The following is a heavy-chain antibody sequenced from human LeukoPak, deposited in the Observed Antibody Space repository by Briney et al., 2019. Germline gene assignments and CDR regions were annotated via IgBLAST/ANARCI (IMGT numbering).Heavy chain of an antibody. Sequence: GESLKISCKGSGYSFADSWVAWVRQMPGKGLEWMAIIYPGDSDTRYSPSFEGQVTISADKSISTAYLQWSSLKASDTAMYYCARPSYGASDYWGQGTLVTVSS. CDR1: GYSFADSW. CDR3: ARPSYGASDY. V-gene: IGHV5-51*01. D-gene: IGHD4-17*01. J-gene: IGHJ4*02. CDR2: IYPGDSDT.